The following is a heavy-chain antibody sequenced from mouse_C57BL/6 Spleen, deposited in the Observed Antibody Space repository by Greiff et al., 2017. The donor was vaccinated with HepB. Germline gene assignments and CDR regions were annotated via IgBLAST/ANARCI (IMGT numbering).Heavy chain of an antibody. CDR1: GYSFTDYN. V-gene: IGHV1-39*01. CDR2: INPNYGTT. CDR3: AIRRIITTVVDY. J-gene: IGHJ2*01. D-gene: IGHD1-1*01. Sequence: EVKVVESGPELVKPGASVKISCKASGYSFTDYNMNWVKQSNGKSLEWIGVINPNYGTTSYNQKFKGKATLTVDQSSSTAYMQLNSLTSEDSAVYSCAIRRIITTVVDYWGQGTTLTVSS.